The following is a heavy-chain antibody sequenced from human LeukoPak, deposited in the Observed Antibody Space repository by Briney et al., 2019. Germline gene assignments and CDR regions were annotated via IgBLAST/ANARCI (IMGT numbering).Heavy chain of an antibody. CDR3: AKASPISDFWSGYIYYYYYMDV. V-gene: IGHV3-30*02. D-gene: IGHD3-3*01. CDR2: IRYDGSNK. CDR1: GFTFKNAW. Sequence: PGGSLRLSCEASGFTFKNAWMIWVRQAPGKGLEWVAFIRYDGSNKYYANSVKGRFTISRDNSKNTLYLQMNSLRAEDTAVYYCAKASPISDFWSGYIYYYYYMDVWGKGTTVTVSS. J-gene: IGHJ6*03.